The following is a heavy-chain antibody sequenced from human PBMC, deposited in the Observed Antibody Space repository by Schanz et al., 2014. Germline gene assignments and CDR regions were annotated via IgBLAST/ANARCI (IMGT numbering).Heavy chain of an antibody. D-gene: IGHD2-8*01. CDR3: ASRSVYAPT. CDR1: GFTFSSYG. V-gene: IGHV3-21*01. J-gene: IGHJ5*02. CDR2: ISSSSDYI. Sequence: VQLVESGGGVVQPGGSLRLSCAASGFTFSSYGMSWVRQAPGKGLGWVSFISSSSDYINYADSVKGRFTISRVDAKNSVHLQMNSLRAEDTAVYYCASRSVYAPTWGQGILVTVSS.